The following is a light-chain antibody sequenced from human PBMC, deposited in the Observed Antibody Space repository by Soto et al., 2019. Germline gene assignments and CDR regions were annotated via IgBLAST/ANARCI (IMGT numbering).Light chain of an antibody. J-gene: IGKJ2*01. CDR2: AAS. V-gene: IGKV1-12*01. CDR3: QQANSFPYT. CDR1: QSIGTS. Sequence: IQMTQSPSSLSASVGDRVTITCRASQSIGTSLNWYQQKPGKAPNLLIYAASSLQSGVPSRFSGSGSGTDFTLTISSLQPEDFATYYCQQANSFPYTFGQGTKLEIK.